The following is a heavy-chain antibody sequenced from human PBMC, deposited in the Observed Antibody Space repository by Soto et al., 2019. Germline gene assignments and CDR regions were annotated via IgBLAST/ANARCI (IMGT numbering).Heavy chain of an antibody. J-gene: IGHJ6*02. CDR3: ARDTALPGSLRDDFFYFGMDV. Sequence: GVSVKVSCKASGYTFASYGISWVRQAPGQGLEWMGWISPINTNYAQKFQDRVTMTTDPSSGTAYMEVRSLRSDDTAVYFCARDTALPGSLRDDFFYFGMDVWGQGTTVTVSS. V-gene: IGHV1-18*04. CDR1: GYTFASYG. D-gene: IGHD2-2*01. CDR2: ISPINT.